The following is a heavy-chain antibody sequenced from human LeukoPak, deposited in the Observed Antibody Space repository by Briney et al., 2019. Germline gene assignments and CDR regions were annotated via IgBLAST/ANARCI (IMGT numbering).Heavy chain of an antibody. CDR1: GGSFSGYY. CDR3: ARGRRTYSSGWYWVY. J-gene: IGHJ4*02. Sequence: SETLSLTCAVYGGSFSGYYWSWIRQPPGKGLEWIGEINHSGSTNYNPSLKSRVTISVDTSKNQFSLKLSSVTAADTAVYYCARGRRTYSSGWYWVYWGQGTLVTVSS. D-gene: IGHD6-19*01. CDR2: INHSGST. V-gene: IGHV4-34*01.